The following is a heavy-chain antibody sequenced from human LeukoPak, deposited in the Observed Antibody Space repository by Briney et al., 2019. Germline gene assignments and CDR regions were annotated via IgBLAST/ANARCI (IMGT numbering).Heavy chain of an antibody. CDR1: GGSISSGSYY. J-gene: IGHJ4*02. CDR2: IFHSGST. Sequence: SETLSLTCTVSGGSISSGSYYWSWIRQPPGRGLEWIGYIFHSGSTYYNPSLQSRVTISVDRSKSHFSLRLSSVTAADTAVYYCARVSLVRGAPDYYFDYWGQGTLVTVSS. D-gene: IGHD3-10*01. CDR3: ARVSLVRGAPDYYFDY. V-gene: IGHV4-30-2*01.